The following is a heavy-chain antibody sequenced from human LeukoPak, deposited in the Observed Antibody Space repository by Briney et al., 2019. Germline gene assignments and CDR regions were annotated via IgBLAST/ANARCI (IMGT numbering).Heavy chain of an antibody. CDR1: GGSFSNYA. D-gene: IGHD5-12*01. J-gene: IGHJ4*02. CDR3: ASLWGSKQVATEG. V-gene: IGHV1-69*01. CDR2: IIPIFGTA. Sequence: ASVKVSCKASGGSFSNYAISWVRQAPGQGLEWMGGIIPIFGTANYAQKFQGRVTITADESTSTAYMELSCLRSEDTAVYYCASLWGSKQVATEGWGQGTLVTVSS.